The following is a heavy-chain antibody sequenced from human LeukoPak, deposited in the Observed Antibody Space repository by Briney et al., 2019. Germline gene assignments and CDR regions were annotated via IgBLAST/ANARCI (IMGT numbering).Heavy chain of an antibody. V-gene: IGHV3-7*01. Sequence: PGGSLRLSCVASGFTFITYAMSWVRQAPGKGLEWVANIKQDGSEKYYVDSVKGRFTISRDNAKNSLFLQMNSLRAEDTAVYYCARINSGRHLGDAFDIWGQGTTVTVSS. CDR3: ARINSGRHLGDAFDI. CDR2: IKQDGSEK. J-gene: IGHJ3*02. D-gene: IGHD1-26*01. CDR1: GFTFITYA.